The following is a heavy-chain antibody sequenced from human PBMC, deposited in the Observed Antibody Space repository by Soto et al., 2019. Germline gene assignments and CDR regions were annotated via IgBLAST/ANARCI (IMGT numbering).Heavy chain of an antibody. J-gene: IGHJ6*02. CDR2: IIPLHNTS. CDR3: AIWSNWNPLYSHGMAV. Sequence: SVKVSCKVSGGAFTNYTLNWVRHAPGQGLEWLGGIIPLHNTSNYSLKFLGRGRITADMSSSTVYMHLSGLTSDDTATYYCAIWSNWNPLYSHGMAVWSQGTTLTV. CDR1: GGAFTNYT. V-gene: IGHV1-69*08. D-gene: IGHD1-20*01.